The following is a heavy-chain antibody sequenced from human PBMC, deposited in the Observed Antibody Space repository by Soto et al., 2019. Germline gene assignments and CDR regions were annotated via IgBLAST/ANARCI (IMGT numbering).Heavy chain of an antibody. CDR2: IIPIFGTA. CDR1: GGTFSSYA. J-gene: IGHJ6*02. CDR3: ARGYCSSTSCYAHYYYGMDV. D-gene: IGHD2-2*01. Sequence: GASVKVSCKASGGTFSSYAISWVRQAPGQGLEWMGGIIPIFGTANYAQKFQGRVTITADESTSTAYMELSSLRSEDTAVYYCARGYCSSTSCYAHYYYGMDVWGQGTTVTVSS. V-gene: IGHV1-69*13.